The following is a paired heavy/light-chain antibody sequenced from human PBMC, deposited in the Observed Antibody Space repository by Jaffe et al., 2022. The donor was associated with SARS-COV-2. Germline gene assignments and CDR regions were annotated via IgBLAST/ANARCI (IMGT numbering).Heavy chain of an antibody. Sequence: EVQLVEYGGGLVQPGGSLRLSCAASGFTVSSNYMSWVRQAPGKGLEWVSVIYSGLSTYYADSVKGRFTISRDNSRNTLYLQMNSLRAEDTAVYYCASGGHQWFTFDYWGQGTLVTVSS. CDR3: ASGGHQWFTFDY. V-gene: IGHV3-66*02. CDR1: GFTVSSNY. D-gene: IGHD3-22*01. CDR2: IYSGLST. J-gene: IGHJ4*02.
Light chain of an antibody. V-gene: IGKV3-15*01. Sequence: EIVMTQSPATLSVSPGERATLSCRASQSVSSNLAWYQQKPGQAPRLLIYSASTRATGIPPRFSGSGSGTEFTLTISSLQSEDFAVYYCQQYNKWPPITFGQGTRLEIK. J-gene: IGKJ5*01. CDR1: QSVSSN. CDR2: SAS. CDR3: QQYNKWPPIT.